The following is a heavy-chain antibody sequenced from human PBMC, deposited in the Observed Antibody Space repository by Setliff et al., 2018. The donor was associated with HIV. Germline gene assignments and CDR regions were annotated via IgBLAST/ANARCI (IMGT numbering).Heavy chain of an antibody. CDR1: GGSISSSGYY. V-gene: IGHV4-39*07. J-gene: IGHJ4*02. CDR2: IYYRGST. D-gene: IGHD2-15*01. CDR3: ARGSWVGGATPTDY. Sequence: SETLSLTCTVSGGSISSSGYYWGWIRQPPGKGLEWIGSIYYRGSTYYNPSLKSRVTISVDTSKNQISLKLSSVTAADTAEYYCARGSWVGGATPTDYWDRGKLVTVSS.